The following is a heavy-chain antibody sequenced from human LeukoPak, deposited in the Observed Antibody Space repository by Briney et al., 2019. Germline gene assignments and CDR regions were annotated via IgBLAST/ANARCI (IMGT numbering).Heavy chain of an antibody. Sequence: GGSLRLSCAASGFTFSSYSMNWVRQAPGKGLEWVSYISSSSSTIYYADSVKGRFTISRDNAKNSLYLQMNSLRAEDTAVYYCARDSELDYYYYYMDVWGKGTTVTVSS. CDR2: ISSSSSTI. CDR3: ARDSELDYYYYYMDV. D-gene: IGHD6-6*01. V-gene: IGHV3-48*04. CDR1: GFTFSSYS. J-gene: IGHJ6*03.